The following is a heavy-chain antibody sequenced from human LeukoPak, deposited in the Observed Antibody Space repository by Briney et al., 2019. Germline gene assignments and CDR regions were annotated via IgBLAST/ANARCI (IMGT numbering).Heavy chain of an antibody. D-gene: IGHD3-3*01. CDR1: GGTFSSYA. CDR2: MNPNSGNT. J-gene: IGHJ4*02. CDR3: ARVGRDFWSGHGAIPFDY. Sequence: PRASVKVSCKASGGTFSSYAISWVRQAPGQGLEWMGWMNPNSGNTGYAQKFQGRVTITRNTSISTAYMELSSLRSEDTAVYYCARVGRDFWSGHGAIPFDYWGQGTLVTVSS. V-gene: IGHV1-8*03.